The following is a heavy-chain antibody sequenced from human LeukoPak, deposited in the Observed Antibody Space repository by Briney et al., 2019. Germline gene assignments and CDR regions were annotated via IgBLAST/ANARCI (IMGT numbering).Heavy chain of an antibody. J-gene: IGHJ5*02. CDR1: GGTFSSYA. CDR3: ASEGTTVTGGPFDP. Sequence: GASVKVSFKASGGTFSSYAISWVRQAPGQGLEWMGGIIPIFGTANYAQKFQGRVTITTDESTSTAYMELSSLRSEDTAVYYCASEGTTVTGGPFDPWGQGTLVTVSS. V-gene: IGHV1-69*05. D-gene: IGHD4-17*01. CDR2: IIPIFGTA.